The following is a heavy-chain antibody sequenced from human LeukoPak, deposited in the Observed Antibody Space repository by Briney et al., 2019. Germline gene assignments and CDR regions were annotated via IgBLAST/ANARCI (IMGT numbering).Heavy chain of an antibody. Sequence: GWCLRLSCAASGFAFYDYAMHWVRHVPGKGLEWVSGISWSSGTIHYADSVKGRFTISRDNSKNTLYLQMNSLRAEDTAVYYCAKEARYSSSCIFDYWGQGTLVTVSS. CDR1: GFAFYDYA. J-gene: IGHJ4*02. D-gene: IGHD6-13*01. CDR2: ISWSSGTI. V-gene: IGHV3-9*01. CDR3: AKEARYSSSCIFDY.